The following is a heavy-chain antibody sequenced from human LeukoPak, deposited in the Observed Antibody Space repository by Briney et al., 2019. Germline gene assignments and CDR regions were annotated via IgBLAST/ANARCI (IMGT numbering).Heavy chain of an antibody. CDR1: GFTFSSYA. D-gene: IGHD3-10*01. CDR3: AKLSRLTMVRGVKGLDY. Sequence: GGSLRLSCAASGFTFSSYAMSWVRQAPGKGLEWVSAISGSGGSTYYADSVKGRFTISRDNSKNTLYLQVNSLRAEDTAVYYCAKLSRLTMVRGVKGLDYWGQGTLVTVSS. V-gene: IGHV3-23*01. J-gene: IGHJ4*02. CDR2: ISGSGGST.